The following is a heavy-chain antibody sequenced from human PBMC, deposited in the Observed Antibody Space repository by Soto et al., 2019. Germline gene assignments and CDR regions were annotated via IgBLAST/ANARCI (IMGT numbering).Heavy chain of an antibody. J-gene: IGHJ4*02. CDR3: ASWVEGSLDFFDS. CDR1: GGSISNGYYY. CDR2: IYHSGRT. D-gene: IGHD2-15*01. Sequence: QVQLQESGPGLVKPSQTLSLTCTVSGGSISNGYYYWSWVRQNPGKGLEWIGHIYHSGRTYYNPSLHRRSTRPVHTPTHQFSLNLSSVTAADTAVYYCASWVEGSLDFFDSRGQGTPVTVSS. V-gene: IGHV4-31*03.